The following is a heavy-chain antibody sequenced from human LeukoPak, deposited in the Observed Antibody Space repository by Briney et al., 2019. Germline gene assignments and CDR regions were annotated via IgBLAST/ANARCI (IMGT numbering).Heavy chain of an antibody. Sequence: GGSLRLSCAASGFTVSSNYMRWVRQAPGKGLEWVSVIYSGGSTYYADSVKGRFTISRDNSKNTLYLQMNSLRAEDTAVYYCARGYCSGGSCYSVWFDPWGQGTLVTVSS. CDR2: IYSGGST. CDR3: ARGYCSGGSCYSVWFDP. D-gene: IGHD2-15*01. V-gene: IGHV3-53*01. CDR1: GFTVSSNY. J-gene: IGHJ5*02.